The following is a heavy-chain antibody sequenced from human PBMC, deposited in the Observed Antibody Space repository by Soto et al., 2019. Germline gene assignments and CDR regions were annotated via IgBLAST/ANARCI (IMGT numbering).Heavy chain of an antibody. D-gene: IGHD2-2*01. Sequence: SETLSLTCTVSGGSISSSSYYWGWIRQPPGKGLEWIGSIYYSGSTYYNPSLKSRVTISVDTSKNQFSLKLSSVTAAETAVYYCATHRGQDIVVVPAAATRVKSNYYMDVWGKGTTVTVSS. J-gene: IGHJ6*03. CDR2: IYYSGST. CDR3: ATHRGQDIVVVPAAATRVKSNYYMDV. CDR1: GGSISSSSYY. V-gene: IGHV4-39*01.